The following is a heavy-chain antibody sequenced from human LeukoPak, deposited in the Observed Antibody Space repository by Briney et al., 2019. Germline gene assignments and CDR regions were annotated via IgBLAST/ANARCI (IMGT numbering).Heavy chain of an antibody. Sequence: SETLSVTCTVSGGSINSHYWSWIRQPLGKGLEWIGYIYYSGSTNYNPSLKSRVTISVDTSKNQFSLKLSSVTAADTAVYYCARVLNPSSSWYWGRTYNWFDPWGQGTLVTVSS. D-gene: IGHD6-13*01. CDR3: ARVLNPSSSWYWGRTYNWFDP. V-gene: IGHV4-59*11. CDR1: GGSINSHY. CDR2: IYYSGST. J-gene: IGHJ5*02.